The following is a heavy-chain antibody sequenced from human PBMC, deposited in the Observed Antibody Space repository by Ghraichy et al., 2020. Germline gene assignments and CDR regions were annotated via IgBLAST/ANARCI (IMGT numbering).Heavy chain of an antibody. CDR3: ATSPTRRGKIRGRWFDS. Sequence: SETLSLTCAVYGGSFSGYYCVWIRQPPGKGLEWIGEINHSGSTNYNPSLKSRVTISVDTSKNQFSLRLSSVTAADTAVYYCATSPTRRGKIRGRWFDSWGQGTRDTDPS. J-gene: IGHJ5*01. D-gene: IGHD1-26*01. CDR2: INHSGST. CDR1: GGSFSGYY. V-gene: IGHV4-34*01.